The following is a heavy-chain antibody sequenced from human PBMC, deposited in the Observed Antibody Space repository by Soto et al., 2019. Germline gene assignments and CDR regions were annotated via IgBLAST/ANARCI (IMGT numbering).Heavy chain of an antibody. V-gene: IGHV3-74*01. CDR2: MFTDVSTT. CDR3: VRGNTGYGNFDY. J-gene: IGHJ4*02. Sequence: GGSLRLSCAASGFSFSGFWMHWVRQAPGKGLVWVSRMFTDVSTTYYADSVKGRFTISRDNAKSTLYLQMNSLRDEETAVYYCVRGNTGYGNFDYWGQGNLVTVAS. D-gene: IGHD5-12*01. CDR1: GFSFSGFW.